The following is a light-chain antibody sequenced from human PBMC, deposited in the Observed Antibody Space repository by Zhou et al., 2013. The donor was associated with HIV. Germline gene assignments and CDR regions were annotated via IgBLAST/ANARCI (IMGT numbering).Light chain of an antibody. CDR2: DAS. CDR3: QQRSNWPPWT. Sequence: IVLTQSPGTLSLSPGESATLSCRASQSVTSNYLGWYQQKPGQAPRLLIYDASNRAAGIPARFSGSGSGTDFTLTISSLEPEDFAVYYCQQRSNWPPWTFGQGTKVEIK. CDR1: QSVTSNY. V-gene: IGKV3-11*01. J-gene: IGKJ1*01.